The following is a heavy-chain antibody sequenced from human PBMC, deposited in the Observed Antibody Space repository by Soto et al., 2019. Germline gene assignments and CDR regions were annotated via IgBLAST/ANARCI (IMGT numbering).Heavy chain of an antibody. Sequence: QVQLQESGPGLVKPSQTLSLTCTVSGGSISSGDYYWSWIRQPPGKGLEWIGYIYYSGSTYYNPSLKSRVTIAVHTSRTQYYLKLSSVNAAATAVYSSTRMTPVASAFDYWGQGTLVTVSS. D-gene: IGHD4-17*01. CDR2: IYYSGST. CDR1: GGSISSGDYY. J-gene: IGHJ4*02. V-gene: IGHV4-30-4*01. CDR3: TRMTPVASAFDY.